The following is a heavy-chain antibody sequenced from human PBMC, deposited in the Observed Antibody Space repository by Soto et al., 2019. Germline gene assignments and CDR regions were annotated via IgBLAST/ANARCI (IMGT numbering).Heavy chain of an antibody. CDR3: ARTPDRGGFDY. CDR2: IYHRGST. J-gene: IGHJ4*02. CDR1: GNAITSYY. D-gene: IGHD3-10*01. Sequence: QVQLQESGPGLVKPSETLSLSCSVSGNAITSYYWSWIRQPPGEPPEWIGYIYHRGSTNYNPSLKSRVTISQDMSKNQFSLRLSSVTAADTAVYYCARTPDRGGFDYWGQGTLVTVSS. V-gene: IGHV4-59*08.